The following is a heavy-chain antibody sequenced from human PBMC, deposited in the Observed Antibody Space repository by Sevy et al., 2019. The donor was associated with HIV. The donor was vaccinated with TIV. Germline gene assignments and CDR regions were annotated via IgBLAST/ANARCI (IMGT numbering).Heavy chain of an antibody. CDR3: ARGPLVVPAKLYYYYYMDV. CDR2: IYTSGST. CDR1: GGSISSYY. Sequence: SETPSLTCTVSGGSISSYYWSWIRQPAGKGLEWIGRIYTSGSTNYNPSLKSRVTMSVDTSKNQFSLKLSSVTAADTAVYYCARGPLVVPAKLYYYYYMDVWGKGTTVTVSS. D-gene: IGHD2-2*01. V-gene: IGHV4-4*07. J-gene: IGHJ6*03.